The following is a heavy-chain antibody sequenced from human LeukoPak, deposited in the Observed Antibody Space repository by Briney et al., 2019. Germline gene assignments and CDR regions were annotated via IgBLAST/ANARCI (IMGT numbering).Heavy chain of an antibody. D-gene: IGHD6-6*01. V-gene: IGHV3-23*01. CDR1: GFTVSSNY. Sequence: GGSLRLSCAASGFTVSSNYMSWVRQAPGKGLEWVSGISGSGGNTYYADSVKGRFTISRDNAKNSLYLQMNSLRAEDMALYYCAKEDSSSASFDYWGQGTLVTVSS. CDR3: AKEDSSSASFDY. J-gene: IGHJ4*02. CDR2: ISGSGGNT.